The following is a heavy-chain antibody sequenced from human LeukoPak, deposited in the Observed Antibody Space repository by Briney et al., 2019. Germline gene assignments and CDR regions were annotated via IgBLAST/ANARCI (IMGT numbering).Heavy chain of an antibody. CDR3: ARDVWVAVADYYYYYGMDV. CDR2: ISSSGSTI. J-gene: IGHJ6*02. Sequence: GGSLRLSCAASGFTFSSYEMNWVRQAPGKGLEWVSYISSSGSTIYYADSVKGRFTISRDNAKNSQYLQMNSLRAEDTAVYYCARDVWVAVADYYYYYGMDVWGQGTTVTVSS. CDR1: GFTFSSYE. V-gene: IGHV3-48*03. D-gene: IGHD6-19*01.